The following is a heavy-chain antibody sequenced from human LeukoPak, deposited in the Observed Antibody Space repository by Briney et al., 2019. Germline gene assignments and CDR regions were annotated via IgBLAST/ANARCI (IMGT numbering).Heavy chain of an antibody. CDR2: IIPIFGTA. D-gene: IGHD3-22*01. Sequence: SVKVPCKASGGTFSSYAISWVRQAPGQGLEWMGRIIPIFGTANYAQKFQGRVTITTDESTRTAYMELSSLRSEDTAVYYCASPYYYDSSGYPDAFDIWGQGTMVTVSS. CDR1: GGTFSSYA. CDR3: ASPYYYDSSGYPDAFDI. V-gene: IGHV1-69*05. J-gene: IGHJ3*02.